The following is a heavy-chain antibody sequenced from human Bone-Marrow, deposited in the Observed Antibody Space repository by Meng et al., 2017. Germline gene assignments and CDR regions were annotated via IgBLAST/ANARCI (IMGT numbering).Heavy chain of an antibody. J-gene: IGHJ4*02. D-gene: IGHD4-11*01. CDR1: GGSFSDYY. Sequence: VQLHQWGEGPLKPSEPLSPTCVVSGGSFSDYYWSWIRQPPGKGLEWIGEINHSGSTNYNPSLESRATISVDTSQNNLSLKLSSVTAADSAVYYCARGPTTMAHDFDYWGQGTLVTVSS. CDR3: ARGPTTMAHDFDY. CDR2: INHSGST. V-gene: IGHV4-34*01.